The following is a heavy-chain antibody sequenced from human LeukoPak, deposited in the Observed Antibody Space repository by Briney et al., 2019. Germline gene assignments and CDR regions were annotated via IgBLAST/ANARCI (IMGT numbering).Heavy chain of an antibody. CDR1: GFTFNTYT. J-gene: IGHJ4*02. Sequence: PGGSLRLSCAASGFTFNTYTMNWVRQAPGKGLEWVSSITASSTAIYSADSMKGRFTISRDNTKNFLYLQMNILRAEDTAVYYWAKAFLKIWSGSNRYFDYWGREFLVTVSS. CDR3: AKAFLKIWSGSNRYFDY. CDR2: ITASSTAI. D-gene: IGHD3-3*01. V-gene: IGHV3-21*01.